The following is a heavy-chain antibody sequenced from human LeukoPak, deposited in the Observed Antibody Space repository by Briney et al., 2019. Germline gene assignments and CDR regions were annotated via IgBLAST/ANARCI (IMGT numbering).Heavy chain of an antibody. D-gene: IGHD3-10*01. CDR1: GFTFSSYW. CDR3: ARVPLGEFKGFDP. V-gene: IGHV3-74*01. Sequence: HAGGSLRLSCAASGFTFSSYWMHWVRQVPGKGLVWVSRINTDGNSTRYADSVKGRFTISRDNAKNTLYLQMNSLRAEDTAVYYCARVPLGEFKGFDPGGQGTLVTVSS. J-gene: IGHJ5*02. CDR2: INTDGNST.